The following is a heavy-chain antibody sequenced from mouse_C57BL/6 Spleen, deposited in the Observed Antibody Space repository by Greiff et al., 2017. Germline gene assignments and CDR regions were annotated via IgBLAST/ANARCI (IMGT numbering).Heavy chain of an antibody. CDR1: GFSLTSYA. V-gene: IGHV2-9-1*01. CDR3: ARAYDYDGYYFDY. J-gene: IGHJ2*01. D-gene: IGHD2-4*01. Sequence: VMLVESGPGLVAPSQSLSITCTVSGFSLTSYAISWVRQPPGKGLEWLGVIWTGGGTNYNSALKSRLSISKDNSKSQVFLKMNSLQTDDTARYYCARAYDYDGYYFDYWGQGTTLTVSS. CDR2: IWTGGGT.